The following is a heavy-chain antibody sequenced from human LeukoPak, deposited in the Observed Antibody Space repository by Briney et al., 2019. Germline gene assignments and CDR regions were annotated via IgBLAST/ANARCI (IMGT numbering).Heavy chain of an antibody. CDR3: ARDLETGTAFDP. D-gene: IGHD1-1*01. J-gene: IGHJ5*02. CDR2: ISAYNGNT. CDR1: GYTFTSYG. Sequence: ASVKVSCKASGYTFTSYGISWVRQAPGQGLEWMGWISAYNGNTNYAQKLQGRVTMATDTSTSTAYMELRSLRSDDTAVYYCARDLETGTAFDPWGQGTLVTVSS. V-gene: IGHV1-18*01.